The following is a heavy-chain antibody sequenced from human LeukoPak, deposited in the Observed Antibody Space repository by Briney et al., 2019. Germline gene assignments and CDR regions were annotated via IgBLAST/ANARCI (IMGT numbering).Heavy chain of an antibody. D-gene: IGHD4-11*01. V-gene: IGHV4-39*07. J-gene: IGHJ4*02. CDR2: ISYSGST. CDR3: ARSTLDPNFDY. CDR1: GDSFSRRSSY. Sequence: SETLSLTCTASGDSFSRRSSYWGWLRQPPGKGLEWIGSISYSGSTSYNPSLKSRVTISVDTSKSQFSLKLSSVTAADTAVYCCARSTLDPNFDYWGQGTLVTVSS.